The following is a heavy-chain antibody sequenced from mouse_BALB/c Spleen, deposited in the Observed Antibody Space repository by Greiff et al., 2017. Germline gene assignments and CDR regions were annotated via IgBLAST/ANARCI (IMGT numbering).Heavy chain of an antibody. Sequence: EVMLVESGAELVKPGASVKLSCTASGFNIKDTYMHWVKQRPEQGLEWIGRIDPANGNTKYDPKFQGKATITADTSSNTAYLQLSSLTSEDTAVYYCARGYYDYVGFDYWGQGTTLTVSS. CDR1: GFNIKDTY. CDR2: IDPANGNT. J-gene: IGHJ2*01. CDR3: ARGYYDYVGFDY. D-gene: IGHD2-4*01. V-gene: IGHV14-3*02.